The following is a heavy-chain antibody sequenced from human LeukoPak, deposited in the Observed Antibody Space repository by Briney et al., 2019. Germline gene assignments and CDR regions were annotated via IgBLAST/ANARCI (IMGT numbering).Heavy chain of an antibody. V-gene: IGHV3-30*02. D-gene: IGHD6-13*01. CDR3: ARDPQQQLVRGEGY. CDR1: GFTFTSCG. J-gene: IGHJ4*02. Sequence: GGSLRLSCEASGFTFTSCGMHWVRQAPGKGLEWVAFIRYDGSNKYYADSVKGRFTISRDNSKNTLYLQMNSLRAEDTAVYYCARDPQQQLVRGEGYWGQGTLVTVSS. CDR2: IRYDGSNK.